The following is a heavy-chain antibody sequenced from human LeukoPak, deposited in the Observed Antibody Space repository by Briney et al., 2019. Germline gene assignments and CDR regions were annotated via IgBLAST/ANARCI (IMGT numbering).Heavy chain of an antibody. Sequence: SETLSLTCTVSGGSISSYYWSWIRQPPGKGLEWLGYIYYSGSTKYNPSLKSRVTISVDTSKDQFSLKLSSVTAADTAVYYFARAEDTSVRGVPYIFDYWGQGTLGTVSS. D-gene: IGHD3-10*01. J-gene: IGHJ4*02. CDR3: ARAEDTSVRGVPYIFDY. CDR2: IYYSGST. V-gene: IGHV4-59*01. CDR1: GGSISSYY.